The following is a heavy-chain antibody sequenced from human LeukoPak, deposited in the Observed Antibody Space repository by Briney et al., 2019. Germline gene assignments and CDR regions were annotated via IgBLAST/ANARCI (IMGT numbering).Heavy chain of an antibody. V-gene: IGHV4-61*09. Sequence: SETLSLTRTVSGAFIISGTHYGNWIRQSGGKGLEWIGHIDITGSTNYNPSLKSRVTTSVDTSKNQFSLRLSSVTAADTAGYYGAEDAIGWGQGTLVTVSS. D-gene: IGHD2-2*02. CDR1: GAFIISGTHY. CDR3: AEDAIG. J-gene: IGHJ4*02. CDR2: IDITGST.